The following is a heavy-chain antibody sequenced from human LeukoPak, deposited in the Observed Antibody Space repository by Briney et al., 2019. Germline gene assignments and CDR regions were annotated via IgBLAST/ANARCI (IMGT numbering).Heavy chain of an antibody. D-gene: IGHD6-13*01. CDR1: GGSFSGYY. CDR3: AQGSSWWVY. V-gene: IGHV4-34*01. J-gene: IGHJ4*02. CDR2: INHSGST. Sequence: SETLSLTCAVYGGSFSGYYWSWIRQPPGKGLEWIGEINHSGSTNYNPSLKSRVTISVDTSKNQFSLKLSSVTAADTAVYYCAQGSSWWVYWGQGTLVTVSS.